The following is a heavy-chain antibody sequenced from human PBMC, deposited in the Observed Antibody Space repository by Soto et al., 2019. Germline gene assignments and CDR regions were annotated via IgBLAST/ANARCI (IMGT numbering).Heavy chain of an antibody. CDR2: ISGSGGST. J-gene: IGHJ6*02. CDR3: AKVPYSSSWNIYYYYGMDV. Sequence: GGSLRLSCAASGFTFSSYAMSWVRQAPGKGLEWVSAISGSGGSTYYADSVEGRLTISRDNSKNTLYLQMNSLRAEDTAVYYCAKVPYSSSWNIYYYYGMDVWGQGTTVTVSS. V-gene: IGHV3-23*01. CDR1: GFTFSSYA. D-gene: IGHD6-13*01.